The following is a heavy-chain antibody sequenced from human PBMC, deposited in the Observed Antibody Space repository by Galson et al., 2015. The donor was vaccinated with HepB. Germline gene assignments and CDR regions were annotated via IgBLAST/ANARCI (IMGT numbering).Heavy chain of an antibody. J-gene: IGHJ6*02. D-gene: IGHD6-6*01. CDR2: IIPMFETP. CDR1: GGTFSTHP. Sequence: SVKVSCKASGGTFSTHPISWVRQAPGQGLEWMGMIIPMFETPNYAQKFQDRITLTADESASTASMELSRLTSEDTAVYYCARVMGPVAARRKGGYYGMDVWGQGTTVTVS. V-gene: IGHV1-69*13. CDR3: ARVMGPVAARRKGGYYGMDV.